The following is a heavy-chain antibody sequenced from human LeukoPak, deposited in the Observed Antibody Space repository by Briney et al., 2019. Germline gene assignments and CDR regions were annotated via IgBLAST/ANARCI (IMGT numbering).Heavy chain of an antibody. Sequence: SETLSLTCAVYGGSFSGYCWSWIRQPPGKGLEWIGYIYYSGSTNYNPSLKSRVTISVDTSKNQFSLKLSSVTAADTAVYYCARGRRSHYYDSSGYSYFDYWGQGTLVTVSS. CDR3: ARGRRSHYYDSSGYSYFDY. J-gene: IGHJ4*02. V-gene: IGHV4-59*01. D-gene: IGHD3-22*01. CDR2: IYYSGST. CDR1: GGSFSGYC.